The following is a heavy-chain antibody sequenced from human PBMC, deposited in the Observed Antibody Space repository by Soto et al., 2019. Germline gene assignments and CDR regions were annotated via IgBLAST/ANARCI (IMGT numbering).Heavy chain of an antibody. V-gene: IGHV3-20*04. CDR1: GFTFDDYG. CDR3: ARDPSTTVTTSGYFDY. D-gene: IGHD4-4*01. CDR2: INWNGGST. J-gene: IGHJ4*02. Sequence: EVQLVESGGGVVRPGGSLRLSCAASGFTFDDYGMSWVRQAPGKGLEWVSGINWNGGSTGYADSVKGRFTISRDNDKNSLYLQMNSLRAEDTALYYCARDPSTTVTTSGYFDYWGQGTLVTVSS.